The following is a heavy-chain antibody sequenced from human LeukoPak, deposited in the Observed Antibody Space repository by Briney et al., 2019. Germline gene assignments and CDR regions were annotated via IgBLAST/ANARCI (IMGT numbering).Heavy chain of an antibody. CDR3: ARFSSGYYLDY. CDR2: IIPIFGTA. D-gene: IGHD3-22*01. CDR1: GGTFNSYA. Sequence: GASVKVSCKASGGTFNSYAISWVRQAPGQGLEWMGRIIPIFGTANYAQKFQGRVTITTDESTSTAYMELSSLRSEDTAVYYCARFSSGYYLDYWGQGTLVTVSS. J-gene: IGHJ4*02. V-gene: IGHV1-69*05.